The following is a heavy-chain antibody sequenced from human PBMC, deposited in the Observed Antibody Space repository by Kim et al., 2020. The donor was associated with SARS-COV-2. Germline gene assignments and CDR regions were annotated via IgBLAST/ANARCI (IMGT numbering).Heavy chain of an antibody. CDR1: GFTFSSYA. CDR3: AKEYIGYYYDSSGTRAPYFDY. CDR2: ISGSGGST. J-gene: IGHJ4*02. V-gene: IGHV3-23*01. Sequence: GGSLRLSCAASGFTFSSYAMSWVRQAPGKGLEWVSAISGSGGSTYYADSVKGRFTISRDNSKNTLYLQMNSLRAEDTAVYYCAKEYIGYYYDSSGTRAPYFDYWGQGTLVTVSS. D-gene: IGHD3-22*01.